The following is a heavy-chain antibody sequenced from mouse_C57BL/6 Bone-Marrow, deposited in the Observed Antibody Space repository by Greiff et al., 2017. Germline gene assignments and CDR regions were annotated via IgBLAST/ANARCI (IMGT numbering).Heavy chain of an antibody. Sequence: QVQLQQSGAELARPGASVKPSCKASGYTFTSYGISWVKQRTGQGLEWIGEIYPRSGNTYYNEKFKGKATLTADKSSSTAYMELRSLTSEDSAVYFCARYYYYGSKGYFDVWGTGTTVTVSS. D-gene: IGHD1-1*01. CDR3: ARYYYYGSKGYFDV. CDR2: IYPRSGNT. V-gene: IGHV1-81*01. CDR1: GYTFTSYG. J-gene: IGHJ1*03.